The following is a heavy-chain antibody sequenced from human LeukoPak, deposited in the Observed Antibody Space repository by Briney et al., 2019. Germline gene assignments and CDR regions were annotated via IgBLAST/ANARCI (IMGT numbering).Heavy chain of an antibody. CDR2: IYYSGIT. V-gene: IGHV4-39*01. J-gene: IGHJ4*02. CDR1: GDSINSRSYY. Sequence: SETLSLTCTVSGDSINSRSYYWGWIRQPPGKGLEWIGSIYYSGITYYNPSLKSRVTISVDTSKNHFSLKLSSVTAADTAVYYCARHGNYYDSSGYNYYFDYWGQGTLGTVSS. D-gene: IGHD3-22*01. CDR3: ARHGNYYDSSGYNYYFDY.